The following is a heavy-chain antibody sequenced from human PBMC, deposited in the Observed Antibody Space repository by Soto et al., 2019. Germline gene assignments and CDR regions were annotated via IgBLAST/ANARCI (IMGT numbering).Heavy chain of an antibody. D-gene: IGHD2-15*01. J-gene: IGHJ4*02. V-gene: IGHV5-51*01. CDR1: GYSFTSYW. Sequence: GESLKISCKGSGYSFTSYWIGWVRQMPGKGLEWMGIIYPSDSDTRYSPSFQGQVTISADKSISTAYLQWSSLKASDTSMYYCARVQRGAGGNFDYWGQGTLVTVSS. CDR2: IYPSDSDT. CDR3: ARVQRGAGGNFDY.